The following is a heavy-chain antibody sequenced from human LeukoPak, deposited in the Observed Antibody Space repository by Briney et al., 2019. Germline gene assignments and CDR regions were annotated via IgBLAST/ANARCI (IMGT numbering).Heavy chain of an antibody. J-gene: IGHJ5*01. D-gene: IGHD3-10*01. CDR2: MNPNNGNT. V-gene: IGHV1-8*01. CDR3: ARSQMGDGSSFDS. CDR1: RYIFTSYD. Sequence: ASVKVSCKASRYIFTSYDINWVRQATGQGLEWMGWMNPNNGNTGYAQKFQGRVTMTRSTSMNTAYMELTSLRSEDSAVYFCARSQMGDGSSFDSWGQGTLVTVSS.